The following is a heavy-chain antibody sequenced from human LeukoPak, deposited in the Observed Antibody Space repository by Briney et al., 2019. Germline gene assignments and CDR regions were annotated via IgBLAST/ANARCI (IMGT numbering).Heavy chain of an antibody. J-gene: IGHJ4*02. CDR2: IYYSGST. V-gene: IGHV4-59*12. CDR1: GGSISSYY. D-gene: IGHD3-3*01. CDR3: ARSAEWSLDY. Sequence: PSETLSLTCTVSGGSISSYYWSWIRQPPGKGLEWIGYIYYSGSTNYNPSLESRVTMSVDTSKNQFSLKLRSVTAADTAVYYCARSAEWSLDYWGQGSLVTVSS.